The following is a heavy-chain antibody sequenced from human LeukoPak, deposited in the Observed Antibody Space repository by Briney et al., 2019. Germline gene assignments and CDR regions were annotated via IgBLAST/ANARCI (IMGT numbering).Heavy chain of an antibody. D-gene: IGHD3-22*01. Sequence: SETLSLTCTVSGGSISSGGHYWSWIRQPAGKGLEYLGRISSTGSTNYNPSLRSRVTISADTSKNHFSLKLTSVTAADTAVYYCARVAYYYDSSGYSCFDYWGQGTLVTVSS. CDR3: ARVAYYYDSSGYSCFDY. V-gene: IGHV4-61*02. CDR2: ISSTGST. J-gene: IGHJ4*02. CDR1: GGSISSGGHY.